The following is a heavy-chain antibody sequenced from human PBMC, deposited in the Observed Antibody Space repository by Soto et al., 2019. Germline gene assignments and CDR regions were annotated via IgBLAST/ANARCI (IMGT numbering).Heavy chain of an antibody. J-gene: IGHJ4*02. CDR3: ATARHCSSDSCPAAE. Sequence: ELQLLESGGGLVQPGGSLRLSCTASGFPFTTSGMLWVRQPPGEGLEWVSAIGPNPANTNYRDSVKGRFTISRDNSKNTVFLQISSLTAEDTALYYCATARHCSSDSCPAAEWGQGTLITVSS. D-gene: IGHD2-2*01. CDR1: GFPFTTSG. CDR2: IGPNPANT. V-gene: IGHV3-23*01.